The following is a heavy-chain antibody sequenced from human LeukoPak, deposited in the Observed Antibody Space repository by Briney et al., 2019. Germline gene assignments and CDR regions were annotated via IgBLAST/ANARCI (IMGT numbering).Heavy chain of an antibody. CDR2: IYPGDSDT. CDR1: GYSFTSYW. J-gene: IGHJ5*02. CDR3: ARRDYYDIGPFDP. V-gene: IGHV5-51*01. Sequence: GESLKISCKGPGYSFTSYWIAWVRQMPGKGLEWMGFIYPGDSDTRYSPSFQGQVTISADKSISTAYLQWSSLKASDTAMYYCARRDYYDIGPFDPWGQGTLVTVSS. D-gene: IGHD3-22*01.